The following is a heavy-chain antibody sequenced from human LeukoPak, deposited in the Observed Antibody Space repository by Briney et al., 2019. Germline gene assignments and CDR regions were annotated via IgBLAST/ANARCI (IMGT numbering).Heavy chain of an antibody. Sequence: GESLKISCNGSGYSFTTYWIGWVRQMPAKGLEWMGIIYPGDSDTRYSPSFQGQVTISADKSISTSYLQWSSLKASDTAMYYCARHGPSAEVFDYWGQGTLVTVSS. CDR1: GYSFTTYW. V-gene: IGHV5-51*01. CDR2: IYPGDSDT. CDR3: ARHGPSAEVFDY. J-gene: IGHJ4*02. D-gene: IGHD3-3*01.